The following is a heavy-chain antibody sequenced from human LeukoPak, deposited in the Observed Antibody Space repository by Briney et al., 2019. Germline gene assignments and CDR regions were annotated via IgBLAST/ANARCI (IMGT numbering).Heavy chain of an antibody. CDR2: ISYDGSNK. D-gene: IGHD3-22*01. J-gene: IGHJ4*02. CDR1: GFTFSSYG. Sequence: GGSLRLSCAASGFTFSSYGMHWVRQAPGKGLEWVAVISYDGSNKYYADSVKGRFTISRDNSKNTLYLQMNSLRAEDTAVYYCAKYTNYYDSSGYYHYFDYWGQGTLVTVSS. V-gene: IGHV3-30*18. CDR3: AKYTNYYDSSGYYHYFDY.